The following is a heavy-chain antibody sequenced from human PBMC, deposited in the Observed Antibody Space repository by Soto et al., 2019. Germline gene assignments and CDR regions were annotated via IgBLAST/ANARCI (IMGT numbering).Heavy chain of an antibody. CDR1: GYTFTSYG. D-gene: IGHD3-16*01. J-gene: IGHJ5*02. CDR3: ARRYYDYIWGSWDNWFDP. Sequence: GASVKVSCKASGYTFTSYGISWVRQAPGQGLEWMGWISAYNGNTNYAQKLQGRVTMTTDTSTSTAYMELRSLRSDDTAVYYCARRYYDYIWGSWDNWFDPWGQGTRVTVPS. CDR2: ISAYNGNT. V-gene: IGHV1-18*01.